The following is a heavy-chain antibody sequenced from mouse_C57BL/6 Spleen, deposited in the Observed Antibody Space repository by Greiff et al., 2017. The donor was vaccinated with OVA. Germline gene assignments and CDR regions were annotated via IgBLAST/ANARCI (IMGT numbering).Heavy chain of an antibody. CDR2: ISDGGSYT. CDR1: GFTFSSYA. D-gene: IGHD1-1*01. V-gene: IGHV5-4*01. J-gene: IGHJ1*03. CDR3: ARERYYYGSILYWYFDV. Sequence: DVKLVESGGGLVKPGGSLKLSCAASGFTFSSYAMSWVRQTPEKRLEWVATISDGGSYTYYPDNVKGRFTISRDNAKNNLYLQMSHLKSEDTAMYYCARERYYYGSILYWYFDVWGTGTTVTVSS.